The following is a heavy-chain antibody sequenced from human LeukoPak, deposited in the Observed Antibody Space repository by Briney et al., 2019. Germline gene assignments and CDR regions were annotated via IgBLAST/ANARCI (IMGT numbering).Heavy chain of an antibody. J-gene: IGHJ4*02. Sequence: SETLSLTCAVYGGSFSGYYWSWIRQPPGKGLEWIGEINHSGSTNYNPSLKSRVTISVDTSKNQFSLKLSSVTAADTAVYYCARVPPIVGATTYDYWGQGTLVTVSS. CDR1: GGSFSGYY. V-gene: IGHV4-34*01. CDR2: INHSGST. D-gene: IGHD1-26*01. CDR3: ARVPPIVGATTYDY.